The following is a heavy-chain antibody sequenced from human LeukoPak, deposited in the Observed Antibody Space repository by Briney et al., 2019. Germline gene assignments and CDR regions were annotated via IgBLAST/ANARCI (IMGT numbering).Heavy chain of an antibody. J-gene: IGHJ5*01. V-gene: IGHV3-30*01. Sequence: GGSLRLSCAASGFTFSNYAMHWVRQAPGKGLEWVAFISYDGSNKYYADSVKGRFTISRDKSENTLYLQMNSLRAEDTAVFYCARGGGWYWFDSWGQGTLVTVSS. D-gene: IGHD6-19*01. CDR2: ISYDGSNK. CDR3: ARGGGWYWFDS. CDR1: GFTFSNYA.